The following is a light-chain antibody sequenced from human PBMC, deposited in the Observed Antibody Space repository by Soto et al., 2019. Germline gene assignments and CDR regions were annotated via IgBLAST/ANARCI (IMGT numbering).Light chain of an antibody. CDR2: GNT. J-gene: IGLJ1*01. Sequence: QAVVTQPPSVSGAPGQRVTISCTGCSSNIGSGYDVHWYQQLPGTAPKLLIYGNTNRPSGVPDRFSASTSATSASLAITGLQAEDEGDYYCQSYDNRLSGYVFGTGTKLTVL. CDR3: QSYDNRLSGYV. V-gene: IGLV1-40*01. CDR1: SSNIGSGYD.